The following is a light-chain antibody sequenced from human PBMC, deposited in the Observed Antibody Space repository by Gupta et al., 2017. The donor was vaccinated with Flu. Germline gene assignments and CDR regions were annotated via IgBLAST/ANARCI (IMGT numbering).Light chain of an antibody. CDR2: DAS. CDR3: QHRSNWPHT. J-gene: IGKJ3*01. CDR1: QSVSSY. Sequence: EIVLTQSPATLSLSPGERATLSCRASQSVSSYLAWYQQKPGQAPRLLIYDASNRATGIPARFSGSGSGTEFTLTISSLEPEDFAVYYCQHRSNWPHTFGHGTKVDIK. V-gene: IGKV3-11*01.